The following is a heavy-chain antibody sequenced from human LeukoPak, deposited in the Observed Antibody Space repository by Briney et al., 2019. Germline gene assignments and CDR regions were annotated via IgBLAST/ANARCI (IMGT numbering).Heavy chain of an antibody. CDR3: AGHYCGGDCLTSYFDY. J-gene: IGHJ4*02. Sequence: PSETLSLTCTVSGGSISSYYWGWIRQPPGKGLEWIGSIYYSGSTYYNPSLKSRVTISVDTSKNQFSLKLSSVTAADTAVYYCAGHYCGGDCLTSYFDYWGQGTLVTVSS. CDR1: GGSISSYY. CDR2: IYYSGST. D-gene: IGHD2-21*02. V-gene: IGHV4-39*01.